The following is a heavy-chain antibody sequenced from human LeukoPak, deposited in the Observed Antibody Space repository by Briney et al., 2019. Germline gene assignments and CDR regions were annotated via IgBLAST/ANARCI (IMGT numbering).Heavy chain of an antibody. J-gene: IGHJ5*02. CDR1: GYTFTGYY. D-gene: IGHD6-6*01. V-gene: IGHV1-2*02. CDR2: INPNSGGT. Sequence: ASVKVSCKASGYTFTGYYMHWVRQAPGQGLEWMGWINPNSGGTNYAQKFQGRVTMTRDTSISTAYMELSRLRSDDTAVYYCARDVPGLHSSSSYNWFDPWGQGTLVTVSS. CDR3: ARDVPGLHSSSSYNWFDP.